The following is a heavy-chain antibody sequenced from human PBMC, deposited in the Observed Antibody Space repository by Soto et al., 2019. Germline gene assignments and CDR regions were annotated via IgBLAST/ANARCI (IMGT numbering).Heavy chain of an antibody. CDR2: ISSSSSYI. CDR3: VRDGSGNLHRNWFDP. CDR1: AFTFSSYS. J-gene: IGHJ5*02. V-gene: IGHV3-21*01. D-gene: IGHD6-19*01. Sequence: GRSLRLSCAASAFTFSSYSMNWVRQAPGKGLEWDSSISSSSSYIYYADSVKGRFTISRDNAKNSLYLQMNSLRAEDTDVYDCVRDGSGNLHRNWFDPCSQGTLVTVSS.